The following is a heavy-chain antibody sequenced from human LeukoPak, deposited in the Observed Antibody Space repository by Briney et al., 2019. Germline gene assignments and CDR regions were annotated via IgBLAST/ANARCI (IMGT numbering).Heavy chain of an antibody. CDR1: GFTFSSYA. CDR2: ISYDGSNK. J-gene: IGHJ4*02. CDR3: ARDVVGAQDY. D-gene: IGHD1-26*01. V-gene: IGHV3-30-3*01. Sequence: GGSLRLSCAASGFTFSSYAMHWVRQAPGKGLEWVAVISYDGSNKYYADSVKGRFTISRDNSKNTLYLQMNSLRAEDTAVYYCARDVVGAQDYWGQGTLVTVSS.